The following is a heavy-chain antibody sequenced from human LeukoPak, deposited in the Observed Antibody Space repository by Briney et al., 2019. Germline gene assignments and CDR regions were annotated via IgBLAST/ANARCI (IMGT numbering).Heavy chain of an antibody. CDR2: INPNSGGT. V-gene: IGHV1-2*02. D-gene: IGHD6-19*01. CDR1: GYTFTSNY. CDR3: ARMSSGWYYYMDV. Sequence: ASVKVSCKAFGYTFTSNYMHWVRQAPGQGLEWMGWINPNSGGTNYAQKFQGRVTTTRDTSISTAYMELSRLRSDDTAVYYCARMSSGWYYYMDVWGKGTTVTISS. J-gene: IGHJ6*03.